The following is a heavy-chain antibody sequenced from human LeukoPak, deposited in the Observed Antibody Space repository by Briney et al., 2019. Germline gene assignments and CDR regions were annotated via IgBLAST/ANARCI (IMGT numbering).Heavy chain of an antibody. V-gene: IGHV3-30*04. Sequence: GRSLRLSCAASGVTFSSYAMHWVRQAPGKRLEWVAVISYDGRNKYYADSVKVRFTISRDNSKNTLYLQMNSLRAEDTAVYYCARDPYYYGSGSYYNVNNAFDIWGQGTMVTVSS. CDR2: ISYDGRNK. D-gene: IGHD3-10*01. J-gene: IGHJ3*02. CDR1: GVTFSSYA. CDR3: ARDPYYYGSGSYYNVNNAFDI.